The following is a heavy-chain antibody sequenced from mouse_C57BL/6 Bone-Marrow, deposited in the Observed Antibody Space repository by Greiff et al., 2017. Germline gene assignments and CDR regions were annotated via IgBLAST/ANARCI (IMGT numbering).Heavy chain of an antibody. D-gene: IGHD2-10*01. V-gene: IGHV1-55*01. CDR3: ARPYYGNYWYFAV. CDR2: IYPGSGST. CDR1: GFTFTSYW. J-gene: IGHJ1*03. Sequence: VQLQQPGAELVKPGASVKMSCKASGFTFTSYWITWVKQRPGQGLEWIGDIYPGSGSTNYNEKFKSKATLTVDTSTSTAYMQLSSLTSEDSAVYYCARPYYGNYWYFAVWGTGTTVTVSS.